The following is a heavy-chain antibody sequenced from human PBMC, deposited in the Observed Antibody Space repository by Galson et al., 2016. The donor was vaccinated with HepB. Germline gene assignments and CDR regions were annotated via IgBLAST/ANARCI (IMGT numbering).Heavy chain of an antibody. V-gene: IGHV1-8*01. CDR2: MSPNSGKA. J-gene: IGHJ4*02. CDR1: GYSFISYE. Sequence: SVKVSCKASGYSFISYEIHWLRQASGQGLEWMGWMSPNSGKAFYAESFQGRSTMTRDTAVGIAFMELGSLTSDDTAVYFRARGRGTTWVRFDHWSQGPLVTVSS. CDR3: ARGRGTTWVRFDH. D-gene: IGHD3-16*01.